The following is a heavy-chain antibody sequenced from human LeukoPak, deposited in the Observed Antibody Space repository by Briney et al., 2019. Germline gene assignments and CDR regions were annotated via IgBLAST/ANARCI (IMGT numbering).Heavy chain of an antibody. CDR1: GGSFSGYY. Sequence: TSETLSLTCAVYGGSFSGYYWSWIRQPPGKGLEWIGEINHSGSTNYNPSLKSRVTISVDTSKNQFSLKLSSVTAADTAVYYCARGPTVDTAMVLGYWGQGTLVTVSS. D-gene: IGHD5-18*01. V-gene: IGHV4-34*01. CDR2: INHSGST. J-gene: IGHJ4*02. CDR3: ARGPTVDTAMVLGY.